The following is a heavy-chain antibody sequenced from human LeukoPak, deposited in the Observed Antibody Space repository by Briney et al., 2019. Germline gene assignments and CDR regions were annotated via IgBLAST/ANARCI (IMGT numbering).Heavy chain of an antibody. J-gene: IGHJ4*02. CDR3: ATAQTTVVTSPHY. Sequence: GASVKVSCKVSGYTLTELSMHWVRQAPGKGLEWRGGFDPEDGETIYAQKFQGRVTMTEDTSTDTAYMELSSLRSEDTAVYYCATAQTTVVTSPHYWGQGTLVTVSS. CDR1: GYTLTELS. D-gene: IGHD4-23*01. CDR2: FDPEDGET. V-gene: IGHV1-24*01.